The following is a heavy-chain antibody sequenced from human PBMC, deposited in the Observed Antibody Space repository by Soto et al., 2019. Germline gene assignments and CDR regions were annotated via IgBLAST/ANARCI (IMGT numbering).Heavy chain of an antibody. Sequence: GGSLRLSCAASGFTFSNAWMNWVRQAPGKGLEWVGRIKSKTDGGTTDYAAPVKGRFTISRDDSKNTLYLQMNSLKTEDTAVYYCTSNIAARPASFYYYYGMDVWGQGTTVTVSS. D-gene: IGHD6-6*01. CDR1: GFTFSNAW. CDR2: IKSKTDGGTT. J-gene: IGHJ6*02. V-gene: IGHV3-15*07. CDR3: TSNIAARPASFYYYYGMDV.